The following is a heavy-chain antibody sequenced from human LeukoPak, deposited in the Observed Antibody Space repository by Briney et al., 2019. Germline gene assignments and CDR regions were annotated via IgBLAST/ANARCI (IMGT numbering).Heavy chain of an antibody. CDR1: GFVFSGYG. CDR2: ISYDGIGK. CDR3: AKVTMAHSVGWFDP. J-gene: IGHJ5*02. Sequence: PGGSLRLSCAASGFVFSGYGMHWVRQAPGKGLEWVASISYDGIGKYYAEFVKGRFAISRDDSKKTLYLQMNSLRAEDTAVYYCAKVTMAHSVGWFDPWGQGTLVTVSS. D-gene: IGHD5-24*01. V-gene: IGHV3-30*18.